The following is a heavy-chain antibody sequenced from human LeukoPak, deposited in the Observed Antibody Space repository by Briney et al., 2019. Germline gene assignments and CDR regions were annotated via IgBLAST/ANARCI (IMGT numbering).Heavy chain of an antibody. D-gene: IGHD4-23*01. J-gene: IGHJ6*02. CDR2: IWYDGSNK. CDR1: GFTLSSYG. Sequence: GGSLRLSCAASGFTLSSYGMHWVRQAPGKGLEWVAVIWYDGSNKYYADSVKGRFTISRDNSKNTLYLQMNSLRAEDTAVYYCASNLDGGPAVYYYYGMDVWGQGTTVTVSS. CDR3: ASNLDGGPAVYYYYGMDV. V-gene: IGHV3-33*01.